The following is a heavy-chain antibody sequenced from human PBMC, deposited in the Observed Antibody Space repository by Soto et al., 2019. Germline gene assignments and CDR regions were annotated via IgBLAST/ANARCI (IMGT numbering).Heavy chain of an antibody. Sequence: PGGSLRLSCAASGFTFDDYAMHWVRQAPGKGLEWVSGISWNSGSIGYADSVKGRFTISRDNAKNSLYLQMNSLRAEDTALYYCAKGGRTAMGPFDYWGQGTLVTVSS. J-gene: IGHJ4*02. V-gene: IGHV3-9*01. CDR3: AKGGRTAMGPFDY. D-gene: IGHD5-18*01. CDR1: GFTFDDYA. CDR2: ISWNSGSI.